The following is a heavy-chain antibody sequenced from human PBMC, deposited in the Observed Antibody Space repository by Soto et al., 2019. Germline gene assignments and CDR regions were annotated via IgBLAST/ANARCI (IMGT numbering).Heavy chain of an antibody. V-gene: IGHV1-58*01. CDR1: GIIFSNFA. D-gene: IGHD2-15*01. J-gene: IGHJ3*02. CDR3: AAELYSGGRCCSFDI. Sequence: ASVKVSCKTSGIIFSNFAVQWVRQARGQRLEWLGYIIIAGGGTKYSQNLQGKITITRDMSTNTAYMQLTSLRSEDTAIYYCAAELYSGGRCCSFDIWGQGTMVTVSS. CDR2: IIIAGGGT.